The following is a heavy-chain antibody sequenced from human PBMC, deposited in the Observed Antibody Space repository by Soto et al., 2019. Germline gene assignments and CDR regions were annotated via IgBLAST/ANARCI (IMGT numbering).Heavy chain of an antibody. CDR3: ARGVKYGAYSRWFDP. CDR2: MNPNSGDT. D-gene: IGHD4-17*01. CDR1: GSTFTSYD. Sequence: GASVKVSCKASGSTFTSYDINRVRQATGQGLEYLGWMNPNSGDTAYVQKFQGRLTMTWDTSITTAYMELSGLRSEDTALYFCARGVKYGAYSRWFDPWGQGTLVTVSS. V-gene: IGHV1-8*01. J-gene: IGHJ5*02.